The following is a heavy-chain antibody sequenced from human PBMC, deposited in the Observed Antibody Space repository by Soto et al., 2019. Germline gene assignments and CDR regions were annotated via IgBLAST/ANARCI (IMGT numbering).Heavy chain of an antibody. CDR2: IIPILGIA. V-gene: IGHV1-69*02. J-gene: IGHJ3*02. Sequence: SVKVSCKASGGTFSSYTISWVRQAPGQGLEWMGRIIPILGIANYAQKFQGRVTITADKSTSTAYMELSSLRSEDTAVYYCASPELIKNAFDIWGQGTMVTVSS. CDR3: ASPELIKNAFDI. CDR1: GGTFSSYT.